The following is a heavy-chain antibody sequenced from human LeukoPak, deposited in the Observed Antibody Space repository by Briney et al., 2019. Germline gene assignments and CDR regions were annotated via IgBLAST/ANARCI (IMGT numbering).Heavy chain of an antibody. V-gene: IGHV3-30*03. D-gene: IGHD2-15*01. CDR3: ASLCRT. CDR1: GFTFSSYG. J-gene: IGHJ5*02. Sequence: GRSLRLSCAASGFTFSSYGMHWVRQAPGKGLEWVAVISYDGSNKYYADSVKGRFTISRDNSKNTLYLQMNSLRAEDTAVYYCASLCRTWGQGTLVTVSS. CDR2: ISYDGSNK.